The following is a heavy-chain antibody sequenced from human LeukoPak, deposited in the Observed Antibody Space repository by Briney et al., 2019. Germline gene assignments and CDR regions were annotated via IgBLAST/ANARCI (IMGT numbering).Heavy chain of an antibody. V-gene: IGHV4-59*01. CDR2: IYYSGST. Sequence: SETVSLTCTVSGGSISSYYWSWIRQPPGKGLEWIGYIYYSGSTNYNPSLKSRVTISVDTSKNQFSLKLSSVTAADTAVYYCAREIFGSSSWYEDYWGQGTLVTVSS. CDR3: AREIFGSSSWYEDY. D-gene: IGHD6-13*01. J-gene: IGHJ4*02. CDR1: GGSISSYY.